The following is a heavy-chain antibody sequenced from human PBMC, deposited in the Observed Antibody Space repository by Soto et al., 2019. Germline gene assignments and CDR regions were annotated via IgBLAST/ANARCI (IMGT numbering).Heavy chain of an antibody. D-gene: IGHD2-21*02. J-gene: IGHJ4*02. CDR3: ARSIVVVTAADY. Sequence: QVQLVQSGAEVKKPGASVKVSCKASGYTFTSYAMHWVRQAPGQRLEWMGWINVGNGNTKYSQKFQGRVTIIRDTSASTAYMELSSLRSEDTAVYYCARSIVVVTAADYWGQGTLVTVSS. CDR2: INVGNGNT. V-gene: IGHV1-3*01. CDR1: GYTFTSYA.